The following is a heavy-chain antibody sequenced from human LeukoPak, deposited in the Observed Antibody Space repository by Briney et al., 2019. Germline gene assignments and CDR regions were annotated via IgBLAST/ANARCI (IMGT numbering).Heavy chain of an antibody. CDR3: AREACSGGSCYGDY. V-gene: IGHV1-18*01. CDR2: ISTYNGNT. D-gene: IGHD2-15*01. CDR1: GYTFTSYA. Sequence: ASVKVSCKASGYTFTSYAMNWVRQAPGQGLEWMGWISTYNGNTNYAQKLQGRVTMTTDTSTCTVYMELRSLRSDDTAVYYCAREACSGGSCYGDYWGQGTLVTVSS. J-gene: IGHJ4*02.